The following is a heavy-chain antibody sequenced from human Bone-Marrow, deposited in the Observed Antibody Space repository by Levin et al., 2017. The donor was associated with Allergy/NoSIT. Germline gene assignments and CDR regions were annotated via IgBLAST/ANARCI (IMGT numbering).Heavy chain of an antibody. Sequence: SETLSLTCTVSGGSISSGVYYWSWIRQPAGKGLEWIGRIYISGSTNYNPSLKSRVTISVDMSKNQFSLKLTSVTADATAGYYCTGEEVLVRGHFHRWGPGTLVTVSS. V-gene: IGHV4-61*02. J-gene: IGHJ1*01. CDR2: IYISGST. CDR3: TGEEVLVRGHFHR. D-gene: IGHD2-21*01. CDR1: GGSISSGVYY.